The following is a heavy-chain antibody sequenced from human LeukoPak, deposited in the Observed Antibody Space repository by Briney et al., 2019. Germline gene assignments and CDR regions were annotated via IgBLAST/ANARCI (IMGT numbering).Heavy chain of an antibody. D-gene: IGHD6-13*01. V-gene: IGHV4-34*01. CDR1: GGSFSGYY. J-gene: IGHJ4*02. CDR3: ARAGIAAAGDWDYFDY. CDR2: INHSGST. Sequence: SETLSLTCAVYGGSFSGYYWSWIRQPPGKGLEWIGEINHSGSTNYNPSLKSRVTISVDTSKNQFSLKLSSVTAADSAVYYCARAGIAAAGDWDYFDYWGQGTLVTVSS.